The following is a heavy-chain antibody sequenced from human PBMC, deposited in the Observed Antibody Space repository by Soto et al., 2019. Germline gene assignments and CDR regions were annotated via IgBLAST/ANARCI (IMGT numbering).Heavy chain of an antibody. CDR1: GYTFTSYY. J-gene: IGHJ6*02. CDR2: INPSGGST. Sequence: ASVKVSCKASGYTFTSYYMHWVRQAPGQGLEWMGIINPSGGSTSYAQKFQGRVTMTRDTSTNTVYMELSSLRSEDTAVYYCARDYVRCSSTSCHDPYYYGMDVWGQGTTVTVSS. CDR3: ARDYVRCSSTSCHDPYYYGMDV. D-gene: IGHD2-2*01. V-gene: IGHV1-46*01.